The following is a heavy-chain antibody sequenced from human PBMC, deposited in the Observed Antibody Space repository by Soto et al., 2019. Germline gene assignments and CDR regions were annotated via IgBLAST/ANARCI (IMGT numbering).Heavy chain of an antibody. D-gene: IGHD2-15*01. CDR1: AFSFSHYA. CDR2: ISYDGNIK. V-gene: IGHV3-30-3*01. J-gene: IGHJ6*02. CDR3: ARAGYCSGGRCYSPYYYYYDMDV. Sequence: GGSLRLSCGASAFSFSHYAMHWVRQAPGKGLECVAVISYDGNIKRYADSVKGRFTISRDNSENTLYLQMNSLSPEDTAVYYCARAGYCSGGRCYSPYYYYYDMDVWGQGTTVTVSS.